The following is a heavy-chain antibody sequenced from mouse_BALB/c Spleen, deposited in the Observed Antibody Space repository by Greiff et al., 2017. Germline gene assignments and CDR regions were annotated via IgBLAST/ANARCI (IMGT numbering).Heavy chain of an antibody. D-gene: IGHD1-1*01. CDR3: ARYYGSNYLDY. V-gene: IGHV1S137*01. Sequence: VQLQESGAELVRPGVSVKLSCKGSGYTFTDYAMHWVNQSHAKSLEWIGFISTYYGDASYNQTFKGKVTMTVDKSSSTAYMQLASLTSEDSAIYYCARYYGSNYLDYWGQGTTVTVSS. CDR2: ISTYYGDA. CDR1: GYTFTDYA. J-gene: IGHJ2*01.